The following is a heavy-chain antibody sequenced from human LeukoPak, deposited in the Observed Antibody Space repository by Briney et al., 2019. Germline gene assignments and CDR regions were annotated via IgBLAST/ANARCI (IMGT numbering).Heavy chain of an antibody. Sequence: KPGGSLRLSCATSGFTFSTYWMHWVRQAPGKGLVWVSFISSSSKYIYYADSVKGRFTISRDNAKNSLYLQINSLRVEDTAVYYCARGLIDYGEHNWFDPWGQGTLVTVSS. J-gene: IGHJ5*02. CDR3: ARGLIDYGEHNWFDP. D-gene: IGHD4-17*01. CDR2: ISSSSKYI. CDR1: GFTFSTYW. V-gene: IGHV3-21*01.